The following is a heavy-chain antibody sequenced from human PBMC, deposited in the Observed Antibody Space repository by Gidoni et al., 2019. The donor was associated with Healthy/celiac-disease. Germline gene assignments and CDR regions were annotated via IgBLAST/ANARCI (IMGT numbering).Heavy chain of an antibody. CDR1: GFTFGDYA. CDR3: TGDLRARTRFGEQAPPGY. J-gene: IGHJ4*02. CDR2: IRSRAYGGTT. V-gene: IGHV3-49*03. D-gene: IGHD3-10*01. Sequence: EVQLLESVGALVQLGGSLRLSCTAPGFTFGDYAMPWFRQARGRGLEWEGFIRSRAYGGTTEYAASEKGRFTNSRDDTKSIAYQRMNSLKTENTTVDYCTGDLRARTRFGEQAPPGYWGQGTLVTVSS.